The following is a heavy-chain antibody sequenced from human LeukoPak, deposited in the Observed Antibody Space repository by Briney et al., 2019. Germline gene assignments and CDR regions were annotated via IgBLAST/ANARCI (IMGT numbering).Heavy chain of an antibody. CDR2: ISNSRNIYSSVIT. CDR3: VRDWVVAQYSVIFDY. J-gene: IGHJ4*02. V-gene: IGHV4-4*08. Sequence: PSETLSLTCTVSGDSITSNYWSWIRQPPGKGPEWIGYISNSRNIYSSVITHYNPSLGSRATMSADTSKNQLSLELTSVTAAETAMYYCVRDWVVAQYSVIFDYWGQGTLVTVSS. D-gene: IGHD2-15*01. CDR1: GDSITSNY.